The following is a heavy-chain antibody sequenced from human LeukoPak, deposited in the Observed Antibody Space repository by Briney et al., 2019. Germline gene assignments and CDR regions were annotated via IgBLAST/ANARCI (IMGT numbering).Heavy chain of an antibody. Sequence: GGTLRLSCAASGFTFSSYGMSWVRQAPGKGLEWVSAISGSGGSTYYADSVKGRFTISRDNSKNTLYLQMNSLRPEDTAVYYCAKDSRTYFFGSGSFLLPKRPLGYFDYWGQGTLVTVSS. CDR1: GFTFSSYG. CDR2: ISGSGGST. CDR3: AKDSRTYFFGSGSFLLPKRPLGYFDY. J-gene: IGHJ4*02. D-gene: IGHD3-10*01. V-gene: IGHV3-23*01.